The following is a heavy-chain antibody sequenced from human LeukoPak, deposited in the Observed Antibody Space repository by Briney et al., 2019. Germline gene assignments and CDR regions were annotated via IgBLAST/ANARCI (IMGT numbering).Heavy chain of an antibody. D-gene: IGHD3-9*01. V-gene: IGHV3-30-3*01. Sequence: PGGSLRLSCAASGFTFSSYAMHWVRQAPGKGLEWTTVIASDGNDQHYADSVKGRFTISRDNSKNTVFLQMNSLRIEDTAVYYCAKDFDQGGADYYFSHWGQGTLVTVSS. J-gene: IGHJ4*02. CDR3: AKDFDQGGADYYFSH. CDR2: IASDGNDQ. CDR1: GFTFSSYA.